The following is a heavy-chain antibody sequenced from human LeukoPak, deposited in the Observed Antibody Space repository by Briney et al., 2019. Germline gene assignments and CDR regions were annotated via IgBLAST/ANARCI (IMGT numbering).Heavy chain of an antibody. CDR3: AKELREFCDGTCHKPFDY. D-gene: IGHD2/OR15-2a*01. V-gene: IGHV3-23*01. J-gene: IGHJ4*02. CDR1: GFTFSSYA. Sequence: GGSLRLSCAASGFTFSSYAMSWVRQAPGKGLEWVSAISGSGGSTYYADSVKGRLTISRDNSKNTLYLQMNSLRAEDTAVYYCAKELREFCDGTCHKPFDYWGQGTLVTVSS. CDR2: ISGSGGST.